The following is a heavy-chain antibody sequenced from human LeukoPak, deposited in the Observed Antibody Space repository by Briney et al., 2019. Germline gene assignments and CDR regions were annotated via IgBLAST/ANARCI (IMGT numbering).Heavy chain of an antibody. D-gene: IGHD6-19*01. CDR1: GYTFTSYD. Sequence: GSSVKVSCKASGYTFTSYDINWVRQATGQGLVWMGWMNPNSGNTGYAQRFQGRVTITRNTSISTAYMELSSLRSEDTAVYYCARGRGRIAVEDAFDIWGQGTMVTVSS. J-gene: IGHJ3*02. CDR2: MNPNSGNT. CDR3: ARGRGRIAVEDAFDI. V-gene: IGHV1-8*03.